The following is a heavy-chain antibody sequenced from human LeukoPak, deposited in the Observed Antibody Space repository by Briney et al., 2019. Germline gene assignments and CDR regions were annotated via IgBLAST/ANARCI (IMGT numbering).Heavy chain of an antibody. D-gene: IGHD2-15*01. CDR3: ARDATGANWYFDL. CDR2: IYYSGST. CDR1: DGSISSYY. Sequence: PSETLSLTCTVSDGSISSYYWSWIRQPPGKGLEWIGNIYYSGSTNYNSSLKSRVTISIDRSKNQFSLKLNSVTAADTAVYYCARDATGANWYFDLWGRGTLVTVSS. J-gene: IGHJ2*01. V-gene: IGHV4-59*01.